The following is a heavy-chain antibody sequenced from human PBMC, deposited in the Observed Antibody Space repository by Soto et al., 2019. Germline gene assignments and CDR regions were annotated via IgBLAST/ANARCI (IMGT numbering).Heavy chain of an antibody. D-gene: IGHD3-10*01. Sequence: GGSLRLSCAASGFTVSSNYMSWVCQAPGKGLEWVSVIYSGGSTYYADSVKGRFTISRDNSKNTLYLQMNSLRAEDTAVYYCARDTGLWFGELSLDYWGQGTLVTVSS. CDR2: IYSGGST. J-gene: IGHJ4*02. CDR3: ARDTGLWFGELSLDY. CDR1: GFTVSSNY. V-gene: IGHV3-53*01.